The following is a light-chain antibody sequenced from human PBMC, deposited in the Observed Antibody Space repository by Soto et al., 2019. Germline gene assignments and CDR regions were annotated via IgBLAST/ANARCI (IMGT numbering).Light chain of an antibody. CDR3: SSYTSSSTLDYV. Sequence: QSVLTQPASVSGSPGHSIPIFCTGNSSDVGGYNYVSWYQQHPGKAPKLMIYDVSNRPSGVSNRFSGSKSGNTASLTISGLQAEDEADYYCSSYTSSSTLDYVFGTGTKVTVL. CDR2: DVS. V-gene: IGLV2-14*01. CDR1: SSDVGGYNY. J-gene: IGLJ1*01.